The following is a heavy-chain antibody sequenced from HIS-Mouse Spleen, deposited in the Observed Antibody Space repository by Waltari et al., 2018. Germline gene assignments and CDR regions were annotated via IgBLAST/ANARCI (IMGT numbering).Heavy chain of an antibody. D-gene: IGHD6-19*01. CDR2: IDWDDDK. CDR1: GFSLRTSGMC. Sequence: QVTLRESGPALVKPTQTLTLTCTFSGFSLRTSGMCVSWIRQPPGKALEWLARIDWDDDKYYSTSLKTRLTISKDTFKNQVVLTMTNMDPVDTATYYCARIAEGYSSGWYAFDYWGQGTLVTVSS. V-gene: IGHV2-70*15. J-gene: IGHJ4*02. CDR3: ARIAEGYSSGWYAFDY.